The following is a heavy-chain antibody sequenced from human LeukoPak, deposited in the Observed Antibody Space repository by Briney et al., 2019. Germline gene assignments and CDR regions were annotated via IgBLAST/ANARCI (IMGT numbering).Heavy chain of an antibody. CDR2: INPIFGTA. CDR3: AGHGPRLDYYFDY. J-gene: IGHJ4*02. Sequence: ASVKVSLKASGGTFSSYAISWVRQAPGQGLEWMGGINPIFGTANYAQKFQGRVTITTDESTSTAYMELSSLGSEDTAVYCRAGHGPRLDYYFDYWGQGTLVTVSS. V-gene: IGHV1-69*05. CDR1: GGTFSSYA. D-gene: IGHD2-2*03.